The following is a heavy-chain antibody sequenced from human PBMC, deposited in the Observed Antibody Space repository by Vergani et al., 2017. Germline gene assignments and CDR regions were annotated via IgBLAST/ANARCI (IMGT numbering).Heavy chain of an antibody. V-gene: IGHV3-23*01. J-gene: IGHJ4*02. D-gene: IGHD6-13*01. CDR3: AKMVSSSWYVCLDY. CDR2: ISGSGGST. Sequence: EVQLLESGGGLVQPGGSLRLSCAASGFTFSSYAMSWVRQAPGKGLEWVSAISGSGGSTYYADSVKGRFTISRDNSKNTLYLQMDSLRAEDTAVYYCAKMVSSSWYVCLDYWGQGTLVTVSS. CDR1: GFTFSSYA.